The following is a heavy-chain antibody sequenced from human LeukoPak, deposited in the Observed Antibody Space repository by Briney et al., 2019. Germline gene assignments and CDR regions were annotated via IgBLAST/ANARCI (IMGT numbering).Heavy chain of an antibody. V-gene: IGHV4-59*02. Sequence: SETLSLTCTVSGGSVSGDSWTWIRQSAGTGLEWIGYIYYTGAIGYNPSLKSRVAISVDTSKNQFPLQLTSVTAADTAVYFCARNGFRTPCGVDCYSDYMDVWGKGTAVTVSS. D-gene: IGHD2-21*02. J-gene: IGHJ6*03. CDR1: GGSVSGDS. CDR3: ARNGFRTPCGVDCYSDYMDV. CDR2: IYYTGAI.